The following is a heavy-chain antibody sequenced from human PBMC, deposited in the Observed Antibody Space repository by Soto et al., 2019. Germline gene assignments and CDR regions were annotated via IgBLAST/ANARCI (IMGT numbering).Heavy chain of an antibody. CDR2: IYYSGST. J-gene: IGHJ6*02. CDR3: ARDCSSTSCSGSGMDV. D-gene: IGHD2-2*01. Sequence: QVQLQEAGPGLVKPSQTLSLTCTVSGGSISSGGYYWSWIRQHPGKGLEWIGDIYYSGSTNYNPSLKSRVTISIDTFKNKFSLKLSSVTAADTAVYFCARDCSSTSCSGSGMDVWGQGTTVTVSS. CDR1: GGSISSGGYY. V-gene: IGHV4-31*03.